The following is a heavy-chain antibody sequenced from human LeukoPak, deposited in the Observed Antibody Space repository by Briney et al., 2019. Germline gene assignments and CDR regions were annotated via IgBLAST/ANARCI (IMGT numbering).Heavy chain of an antibody. CDR1: GVSMNNYY. Sequence: KASETLSLTCTVSGVSMNNYYWSWIRQAPGKGLEWIGYISDSGSTNYNPSLRSRVTTSVDTSKNQFSLKLSSVTAADTALYYCARYDYGDCWFDPWGQGTLVTVSS. J-gene: IGHJ5*02. CDR3: ARYDYGDCWFDP. V-gene: IGHV4-59*13. D-gene: IGHD4-17*01. CDR2: ISDSGST.